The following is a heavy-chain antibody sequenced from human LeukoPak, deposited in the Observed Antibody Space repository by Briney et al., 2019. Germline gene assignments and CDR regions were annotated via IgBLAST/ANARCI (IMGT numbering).Heavy chain of an antibody. J-gene: IGHJ6*02. CDR3: ASGLYGMDV. CDR1: GFTFSSYA. Sequence: SGGSLRLSCAASGFTFSSYAMSWVRQAPGKGLEWVSVIYSGGSTYYADSVKGRFTISRDNSKNTLYLQMNSLRAEDTAVYYCASGLYGMDVWGQGTTVTVSS. D-gene: IGHD3/OR15-3a*01. CDR2: IYSGGST. V-gene: IGHV3-66*01.